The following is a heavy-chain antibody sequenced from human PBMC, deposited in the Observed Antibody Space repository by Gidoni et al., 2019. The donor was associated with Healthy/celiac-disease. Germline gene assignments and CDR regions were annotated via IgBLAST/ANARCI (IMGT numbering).Heavy chain of an antibody. D-gene: IGHD3-22*01. V-gene: IGHV4-34*01. CDR3: ARGLPYYYDSSGYYYLDYYYYMDV. J-gene: IGHJ6*03. CDR1: GGSFSGYY. CDR2: INHSGST. Sequence: QVQLQQWGAGLLKPSETLSLTCAVSGGSFSGYYWSWIRQPPGKGLEWIGEINHSGSTNYNPSLKSRVTISVDTSKNQFSLKLSSVTAADTAVYYCARGLPYYYDSSGYYYLDYYYYMDVWGKGTTVTVSS.